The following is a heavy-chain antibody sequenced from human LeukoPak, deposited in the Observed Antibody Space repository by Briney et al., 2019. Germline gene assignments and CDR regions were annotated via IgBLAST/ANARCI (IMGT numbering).Heavy chain of an antibody. D-gene: IGHD3-22*01. CDR1: GFSFSDYY. V-gene: IGHV3-11*01. CDR2: ISSSGSSI. CDR3: ARDVSDNSGSSFDP. Sequence: GGSLRLSCAASGFSFSDYYMTWIRQAPGKGLEWTSYISSSGSSIFYADSVRGRFTISRDNAENSLFLQMNSLRAEDTAVYYCARDVSDNSGSSFDPWGQGTLVTVSS. J-gene: IGHJ5*02.